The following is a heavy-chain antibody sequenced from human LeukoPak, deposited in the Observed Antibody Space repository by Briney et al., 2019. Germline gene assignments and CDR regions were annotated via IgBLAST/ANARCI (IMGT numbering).Heavy chain of an antibody. CDR3: AKGSTIRKKNIVVVPAALYYYYGMDV. CDR1: GLTFSSYA. CDR2: ISGSVGST. V-gene: IGHV3-23*01. J-gene: IGHJ6*02. Sequence: GSLRLSCAASGLTFSSYAMSWVRQAPGKGVEWVSAISGSVGSTYYADSGKGGVPISRDNSQNTLYLQRNSLRAEATPVYYCAKGSTIRKKNIVVVPAALYYYYGMDVWGQGTTVTVSS. D-gene: IGHD2-2*01.